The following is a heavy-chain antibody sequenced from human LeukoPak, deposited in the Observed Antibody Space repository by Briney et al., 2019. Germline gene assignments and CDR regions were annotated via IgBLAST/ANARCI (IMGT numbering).Heavy chain of an antibody. CDR1: GFTFYDHG. Sequence: GGSLRLSCAASGFTFYDHGMSWVRHVPGKGLEWVSGINWNGGSTGYADSVKGRFTISRDNAKNSLYLQMNSLRAEDTALYYCAAGDRNGWYFDYWGQGTLVTVSS. V-gene: IGHV3-20*04. CDR2: INWNGGST. J-gene: IGHJ4*02. D-gene: IGHD6-19*01. CDR3: AAGDRNGWYFDY.